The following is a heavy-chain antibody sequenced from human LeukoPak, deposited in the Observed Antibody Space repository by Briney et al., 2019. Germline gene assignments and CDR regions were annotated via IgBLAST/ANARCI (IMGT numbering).Heavy chain of an antibody. CDR1: GGSLRGYY. CDR2: IYSSGST. V-gene: IGHV4-59*01. J-gene: IGHJ6*03. D-gene: IGHD3-10*01. Sequence: SETLSLTCNVSGGSLRGYYWSWIRQPPGKGLEWIGYIYSSGSTNYNPSLKSRVTISVDTSKNQFSLKVSSVTAADTAVYYCARVFDSGSQAYFYYMDVWGKGTTVTISS. CDR3: ARVFDSGSQAYFYYMDV.